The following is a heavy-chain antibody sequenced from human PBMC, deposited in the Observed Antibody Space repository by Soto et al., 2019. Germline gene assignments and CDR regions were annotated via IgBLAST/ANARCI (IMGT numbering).Heavy chain of an antibody. V-gene: IGHV3-21*01. D-gene: IGHD6-6*01. CDR3: ARDPEYSSLTYYYYYGMDV. J-gene: IGHJ6*02. Sequence: PGGSLRLSCSASGFTFISHSLNWLRPAPGKGLEWVSSISISSYIYYADSVKGRFTISRDNAKNSLYLQMNSLRAEDTAVYYCARDPEYSSLTYYYYYGMDVWGQGTTVTVSS. CDR2: ISISSYI. CDR1: GFTFISHS.